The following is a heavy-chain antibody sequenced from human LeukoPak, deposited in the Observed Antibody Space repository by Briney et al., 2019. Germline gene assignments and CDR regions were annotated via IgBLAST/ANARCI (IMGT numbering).Heavy chain of an antibody. D-gene: IGHD3-22*01. V-gene: IGHV3-11*04. CDR2: ISSSGSTI. CDR3: AREPSGTGYYDSSGYYPSLYFQH. CDR1: GFTFSDYY. J-gene: IGHJ1*01. Sequence: GGSLRLSCAASGFTFSDYYMSWIRQAPGKGLEWVSYISSSGSTIYYADSVKGRFTISRDNAKNSLYLQMNSLRAEDTAVYYCAREPSGTGYYDSSGYYPSLYFQHWGQGTLVSLSS.